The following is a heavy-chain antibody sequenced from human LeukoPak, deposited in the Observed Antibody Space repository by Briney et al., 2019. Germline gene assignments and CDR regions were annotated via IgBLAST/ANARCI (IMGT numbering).Heavy chain of an antibody. D-gene: IGHD3-3*01. CDR1: GYSLSIAYY. CDR2: IFRGGST. J-gene: IGHJ4*02. V-gene: IGHV4-38-2*01. Sequence: SETLSPTCAVSGYSLSIAYYWGWIRQPPGKGLEWIGRIFRGGSTSYNPSLMSRLTMSMDTSKNQFSLQFTSVTAADTAVYYCARYDSRGSGSTQLEYWGRGILVTISS. CDR3: ARYDSRGSGSTQLEY.